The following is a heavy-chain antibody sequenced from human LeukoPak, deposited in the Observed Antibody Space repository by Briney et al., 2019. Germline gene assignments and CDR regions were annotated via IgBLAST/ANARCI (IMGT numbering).Heavy chain of an antibody. D-gene: IGHD4-17*01. CDR3: ARDYGSPKYYYYMDV. V-gene: IGHV4-61*02. CDR2: IYTSGST. Sequence: SQTLSLTCTVSGGSISSGSYYWSWIRQPAGKGLEWIGRIYTSGSTNYNPSLKSRVTISVDTSKNQFSQKLSSVTAADTAVYYCARDYGSPKYYYYMDVWGKGTTVTVSS. CDR1: GGSISSGSYY. J-gene: IGHJ6*03.